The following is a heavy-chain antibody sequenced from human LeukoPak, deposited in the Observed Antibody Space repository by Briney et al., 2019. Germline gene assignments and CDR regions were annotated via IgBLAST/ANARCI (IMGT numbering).Heavy chain of an antibody. CDR3: ALEAYTYGLDWFDP. Sequence: GGSLRLSCAASGFTFSSYWMSWVRQAPGKGLEWVANIKQDGSEKYYVDSVKGRFTISRDNAKNSLYLQMNSLRVEDTSVYYCALEAYTYGLDWFDPWGQGTRVIVSS. CDR2: IKQDGSEK. D-gene: IGHD5-18*01. J-gene: IGHJ5*02. V-gene: IGHV3-7*01. CDR1: GFTFSSYW.